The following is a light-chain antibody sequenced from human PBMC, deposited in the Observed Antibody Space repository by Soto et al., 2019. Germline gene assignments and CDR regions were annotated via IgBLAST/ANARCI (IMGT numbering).Light chain of an antibody. J-gene: IGKJ1*01. CDR1: QSLTSSY. Sequence: EIVLTQSPGTQSLSPGERATLSCRASQSLTSSYLAWYQQRPGQAPRLLIYGASSRATGIPDRFRGSGSGTDFTLTIRRMETEDFAVYYCHQYGSSSWTFGQGTKVDIK. CDR2: GAS. CDR3: HQYGSSSWT. V-gene: IGKV3-20*01.